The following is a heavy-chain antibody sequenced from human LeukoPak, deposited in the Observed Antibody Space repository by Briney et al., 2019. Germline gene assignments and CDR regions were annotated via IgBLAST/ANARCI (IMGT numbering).Heavy chain of an antibody. CDR3: AKDPTTVVITYFDY. J-gene: IGHJ4*02. V-gene: IGHV3-30*02. CDR1: GFTFSSYG. D-gene: IGHD4-23*01. Sequence: PGGSLRLSCAASGFTFSSYGMHWVRRAPGKELEWVAFIRYDGSNKYYADSVKGRFTISRDNSKNTLYLQMNSLRAEDTAVYYCAKDPTTVVITYFDYWGQGTLVTVSS. CDR2: IRYDGSNK.